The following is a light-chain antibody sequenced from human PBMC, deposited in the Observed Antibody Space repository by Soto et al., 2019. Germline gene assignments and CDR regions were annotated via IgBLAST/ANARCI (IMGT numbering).Light chain of an antibody. V-gene: IGLV2-14*03. J-gene: IGLJ1*01. CDR1: SSDVGGYNY. Sequence: QSGLTQPASVSGYPGQSITISCAGTSSDVGGYNYVSWYQQHPGRAPKLIIYDVTNRPSGISNRFSGSKSGNTASLTISGLQTEDEADYYCISFTSRRRYVFGTGTKATVL. CDR3: ISFTSRRRYV. CDR2: DVT.